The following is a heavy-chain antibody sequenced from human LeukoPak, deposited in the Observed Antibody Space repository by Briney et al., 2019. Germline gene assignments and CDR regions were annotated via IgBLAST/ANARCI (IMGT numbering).Heavy chain of an antibody. CDR1: GFTFSSYS. Sequence: GGSLRLSCAASGFTFSSYSMNWVRQAPGKGLDWVASISYDGSSKKYVDSVKGRFTISRDNSKRTLYLQMNSLRSEDTAVYYCAKEGLRFFDFWGQGTLVTVSS. D-gene: IGHD5-12*01. V-gene: IGHV3-30*18. J-gene: IGHJ4*02. CDR3: AKEGLRFFDF. CDR2: ISYDGSSK.